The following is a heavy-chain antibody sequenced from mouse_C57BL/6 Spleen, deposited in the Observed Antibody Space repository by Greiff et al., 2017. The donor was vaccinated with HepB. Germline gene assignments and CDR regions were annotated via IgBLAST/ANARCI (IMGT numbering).Heavy chain of an antibody. CDR1: GYTFTDYN. CDR3: ARGSSYEDYAMDY. D-gene: IGHD1-1*01. Sequence: EVQLQESGPELVKPGASVKIPCKASGYTFTDYNMDWVKQSHGKSLEWIGDINPYNGGTIYNQKFKGKATLTVDKSSSTAYMELRSLTSEDTAVYYCARGSSYEDYAMDYWGQGTSVTVSS. CDR2: INPYNGGT. V-gene: IGHV1-18*01. J-gene: IGHJ4*01.